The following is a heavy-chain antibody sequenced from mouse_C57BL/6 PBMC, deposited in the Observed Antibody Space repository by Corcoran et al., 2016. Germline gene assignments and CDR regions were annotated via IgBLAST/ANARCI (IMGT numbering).Heavy chain of an antibody. D-gene: IGHD1-1*01. V-gene: IGHV3-6*01. CDR1: GYSITSGYY. Sequence: DVQLQESGPGLVKPSQSLSLTCSVTGYSITSGYYWNWIRQFPGNKLEWMGYISYDGSNNYNPSLKNRSSITRDTSKNQFFLKLNSVTTEDTATYYCARDPRYGAMDYWGQGTSVTVSS. J-gene: IGHJ4*01. CDR2: ISYDGSN. CDR3: ARDPRYGAMDY.